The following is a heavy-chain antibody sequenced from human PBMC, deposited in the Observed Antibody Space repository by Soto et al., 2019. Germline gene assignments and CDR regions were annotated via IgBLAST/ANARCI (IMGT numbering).Heavy chain of an antibody. Sequence: PSETLSLTCTGSGGSISSYYWIWIRQPPGKGLEWIGYIYYSGSTNYNPSLKSRVTISVDTSKNQFSLKLSSVTAADTAVYYCARAVETSWFDPWGQGTLVTVSS. V-gene: IGHV4-59*01. CDR3: ARAVETSWFDP. CDR2: IYYSGST. J-gene: IGHJ5*02. CDR1: GGSISSYY.